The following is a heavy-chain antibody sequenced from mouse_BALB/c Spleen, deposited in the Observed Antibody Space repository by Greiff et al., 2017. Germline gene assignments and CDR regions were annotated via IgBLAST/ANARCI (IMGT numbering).Heavy chain of an antibody. CDR2: ISSGSSTI. Sequence: EVKLVESGGGLVQPGGSRKLSCAASGFTFSSFGMHWVRQAPEKGLEWVAYISSGSSTIYYADTVKGRFTISRDNPKNTLFLQMTSLGSEDTAMYNCARSPLTAMDYWGQGTSVTVSS. V-gene: IGHV5-17*02. CDR3: ARSPLTAMDY. J-gene: IGHJ4*01. CDR1: GFTFSSFG. D-gene: IGHD4-1*01.